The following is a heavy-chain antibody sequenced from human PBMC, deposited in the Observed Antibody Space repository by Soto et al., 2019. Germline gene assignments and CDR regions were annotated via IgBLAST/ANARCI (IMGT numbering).Heavy chain of an antibody. Sequence: SETLSLTCTVSGGSISSGGYYWSWIRHHPGKGLEWIGYIYYSGSTYYNPSLNSRVTISVDTSNNQFSLKLSSVTAADTAVYYCARGPSRDLEGHNLFDPWGQGTRITV. CDR2: IYYSGST. CDR3: ARGPSRDLEGHNLFDP. V-gene: IGHV4-31*03. CDR1: GGSISSGGYY. J-gene: IGHJ5*02.